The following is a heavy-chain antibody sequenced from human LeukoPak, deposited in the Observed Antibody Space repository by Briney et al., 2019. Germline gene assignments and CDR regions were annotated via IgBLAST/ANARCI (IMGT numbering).Heavy chain of an antibody. Sequence: GGSLRLSCAASGFTFSGYGMHWVRQAPGKGLEWVAFIRYDGSNKYYADSVKGRFTISRDNSKNTLYLQMNSLRAEDTAVYYCAKDDYDSSGYYYKYFDYWGQGTLVTVSS. CDR2: IRYDGSNK. CDR3: AKDDYDSSGYYYKYFDY. V-gene: IGHV3-30*02. CDR1: GFTFSGYG. D-gene: IGHD3-22*01. J-gene: IGHJ4*02.